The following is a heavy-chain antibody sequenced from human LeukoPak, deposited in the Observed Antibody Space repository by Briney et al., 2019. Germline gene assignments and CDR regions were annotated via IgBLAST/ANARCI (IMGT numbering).Heavy chain of an antibody. V-gene: IGHV3-30*18. D-gene: IGHD3-16*01. CDR2: ISYDGSNK. CDR1: GFTFSSYG. J-gene: IGHJ4*02. Sequence: VGSLRLSCAASGFTFSSYGMHWVRQAPGKGLEWVAVISYDGSNKYYADSVKGRFTISRDNSKNTLYLQMNSLRAEDTAVYYCAKDWVGYDYVWGSSPLDYWGQGTLVTVSS. CDR3: AKDWVGYDYVWGSSPLDY.